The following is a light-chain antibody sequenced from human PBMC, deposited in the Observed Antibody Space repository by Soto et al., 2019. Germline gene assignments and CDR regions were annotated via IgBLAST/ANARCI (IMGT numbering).Light chain of an antibody. Sequence: EIVMTQSPATLSVSPGERATLSFRASQSVRRNLAWYQQRPGQAPRLLIYGASTRATGIPARFSGSGSGTEFTLTISSLQSEDFALYYCQHYDTWPISFGQGTRLEIK. CDR2: GAS. CDR1: QSVRRN. J-gene: IGKJ5*01. CDR3: QHYDTWPIS. V-gene: IGKV3-15*01.